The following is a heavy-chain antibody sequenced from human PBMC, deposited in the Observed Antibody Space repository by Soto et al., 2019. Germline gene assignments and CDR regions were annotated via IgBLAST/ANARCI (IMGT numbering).Heavy chain of an antibody. CDR1: GFVFSDYY. J-gene: IGHJ5*02. CDR2: ISSGGAVS. Sequence: VQLVESGGGLVKPGGSLILSCAASGFVFSDYYMTWIRQAPGKGLEWVSDISSGGAVSNFADSVRGRFTISRDNTNNSLYLQMNNLRAEDTAIYYCARRLTGRTTGDWFDPWGQGTLVTVSS. CDR3: ARRLTGRTTGDWFDP. D-gene: IGHD1-1*01. V-gene: IGHV3-11*01.